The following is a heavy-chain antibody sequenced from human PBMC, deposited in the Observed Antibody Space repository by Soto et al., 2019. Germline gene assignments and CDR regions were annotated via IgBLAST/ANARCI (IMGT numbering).Heavy chain of an antibody. V-gene: IGHV3-30-3*01. Sequence: ESGGGVVQPGRSLRLSCAASGFTFSSYAMHWVRQAPGKGLEWVAVISYDGSNKYYADSVKGRFTISRDNSKNTLYLQMNSLRAEDTAVYYCARDLPHADSGYDDVNGSPWGQGTLVTVSS. CDR1: GFTFSSYA. D-gene: IGHD5-12*01. CDR2: ISYDGSNK. CDR3: ARDLPHADSGYDDVNGSP. J-gene: IGHJ5*02.